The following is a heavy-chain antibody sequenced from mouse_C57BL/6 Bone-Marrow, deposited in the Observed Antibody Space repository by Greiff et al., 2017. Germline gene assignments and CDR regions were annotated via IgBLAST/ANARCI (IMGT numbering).Heavy chain of an antibody. Sequence: EVMLVESGGDLVKPGGSLKLSCAASGFTFSSYGMSWVRQTPDKRMEWVATISSGGSYTYYPDSVKGRFTISRDNAKKTLYLQMRSLKSEDTTMDYCARHSGERVLWFGFWGRGNLVTVSA. D-gene: IGHD2-14*01. CDR3: ARHSGERVLWFGF. V-gene: IGHV5-6*01. J-gene: IGHJ3*01. CDR2: ISSGGSYT. CDR1: GFTFSSYG.